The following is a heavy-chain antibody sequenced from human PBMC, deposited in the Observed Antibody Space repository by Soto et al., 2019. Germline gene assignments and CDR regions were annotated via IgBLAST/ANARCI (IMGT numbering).Heavy chain of an antibody. CDR1: GDSITSSIYY. CDR2: MYYSGST. Sequence: LSLTCTVSGDSITSSIYYWGWIRQPPAKALEWIGNMYYSGSTYYNPSLKSRLTISADTSKNQFFLKLSSVTAADTAVYYCTRHGSHWGQGILVTVSS. CDR3: TRHGSH. V-gene: IGHV4-39*01. J-gene: IGHJ4*02.